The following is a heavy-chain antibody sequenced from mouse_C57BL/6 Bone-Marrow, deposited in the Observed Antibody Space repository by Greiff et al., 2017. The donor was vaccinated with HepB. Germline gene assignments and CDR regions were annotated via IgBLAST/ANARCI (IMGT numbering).Heavy chain of an antibody. CDR3: ARPVVAPYYFDY. D-gene: IGHD1-1*01. Sequence: QVQLQQPGAELVKPGASVKMSCKASGYTFTSYWITWVKQRPGQGLEWIGDIYPGSGSTNYNEKFKSKATLTVDTSSSTAYIQLSSLTSEDSAVYYCARPVVAPYYFDYWGQGTTLTVSS. CDR1: GYTFTSYW. V-gene: IGHV1-55*01. J-gene: IGHJ2*01. CDR2: IYPGSGST.